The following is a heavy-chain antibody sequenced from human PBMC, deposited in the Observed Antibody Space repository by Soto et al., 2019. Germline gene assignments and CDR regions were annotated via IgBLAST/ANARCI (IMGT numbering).Heavy chain of an antibody. V-gene: IGHV4-59*01. CDR1: GGSISSYY. Sequence: TRSLTCTVSGGSISSYYWSWIRQPPGKGLEWIGYIYYSGSTNYNPSLKSRVTISVDTSKNQFSLKLSSVTAADTAVYYCASWTPQSGVSIAALFRFGECSYWGQGTLVTVSS. J-gene: IGHJ4*02. D-gene: IGHD6-6*01. CDR3: ASWTPQSGVSIAALFRFGECSY. CDR2: IYYSGST.